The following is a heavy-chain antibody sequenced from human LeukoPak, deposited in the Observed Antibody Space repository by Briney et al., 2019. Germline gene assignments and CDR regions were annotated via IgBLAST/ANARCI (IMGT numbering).Heavy chain of an antibody. CDR2: IKQDGSDK. CDR1: GFSLSSSW. J-gene: IGHJ4*02. Sequence: GGSLRLSCAASGFSLSSSWMSWVRQAPGKGLEWVANIKQDGSDKYYVDSVKGRFTISRDNARDSLYLQMNSLRAEDTAVYYCTLVQVAGVFDYWGQGTLVTVSS. CDR3: TLVQVAGVFDY. D-gene: IGHD6-19*01. V-gene: IGHV3-7*03.